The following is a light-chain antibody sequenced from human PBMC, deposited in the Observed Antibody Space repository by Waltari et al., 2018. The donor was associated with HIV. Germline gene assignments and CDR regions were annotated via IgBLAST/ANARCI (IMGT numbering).Light chain of an antibody. CDR3: QQSYSPPPIT. J-gene: IGKJ5*01. Sequence: DIQMTQSPSSLSASVGDRVTITCRASPSISSYLNWYQQKPGKAPKLLIYAASSLQSRVPSRFSGSGSGTDFTLTISSLQPEDFATYYCQQSYSPPPITFGQGTRLEIK. V-gene: IGKV1-39*01. CDR2: AAS. CDR1: PSISSY.